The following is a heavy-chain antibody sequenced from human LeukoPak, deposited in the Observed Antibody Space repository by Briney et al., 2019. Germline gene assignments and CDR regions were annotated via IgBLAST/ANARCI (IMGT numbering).Heavy chain of an antibody. CDR1: GYTFTSYY. D-gene: IGHD2-2*01. CDR2: INPSGGST. Sequence: GASVKVSCKASGYTFTSYYMHWVRQAPGQGLEWMGIINPSGGSTSYAQKFQGRVTMTRDMSTSTVYMELSSLRSEDTAVYYCARGSCSSTSCHTLEVDYYYMDVWGKGTTVTVSS. V-gene: IGHV1-46*01. CDR3: ARGSCSSTSCHTLEVDYYYMDV. J-gene: IGHJ6*03.